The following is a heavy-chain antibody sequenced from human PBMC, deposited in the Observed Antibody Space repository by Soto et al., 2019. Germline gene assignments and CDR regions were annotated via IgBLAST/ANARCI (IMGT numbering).Heavy chain of an antibody. CDR2: ISGSGGST. D-gene: IGHD3-3*01. J-gene: IGHJ6*03. Sequence: PGGSLRLSCAASGFTFSSYAMSWVRQAPGKGLEWVSAISGSGGSTYYADSVKGRFTISRDNSKNTLYLQMNSLRAEDTAVYYCAGISEWLYLRYYSYMDVWGKGTTVTVSS. CDR1: GFTFSSYA. CDR3: AGISEWLYLRYYSYMDV. V-gene: IGHV3-23*01.